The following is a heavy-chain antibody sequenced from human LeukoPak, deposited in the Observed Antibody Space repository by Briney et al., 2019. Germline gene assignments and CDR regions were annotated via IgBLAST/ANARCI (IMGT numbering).Heavy chain of an antibody. V-gene: IGHV3-15*01. CDR3: TTYRYSYDATGYSYFDY. CDR2: IISRTSGGAT. CDR1: GFSFSNAW. J-gene: IGHJ4*02. Sequence: GGSLRLSCTASGFSFSNAWMTWVRQAPGKGLEWVGRIISRTSGGATDYVAPVRGRFTISRDDSQNTLYLQMNSLKTEDTAVYYCTTYRYSYDATGYSYFDYWGQGTPVTVSS. D-gene: IGHD3-22*01.